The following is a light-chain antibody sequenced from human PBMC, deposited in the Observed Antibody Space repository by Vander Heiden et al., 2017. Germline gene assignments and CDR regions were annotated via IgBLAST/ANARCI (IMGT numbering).Light chain of an antibody. CDR3: QQYYNTPRT. J-gene: IGKJ1*01. CDR1: QNLLSTSKNKNH. V-gene: IGKV4-1*01. Sequence: DVVMTQSPDSRAVSLGERATINCKSSQNLLSTSKNKNHLAWYQHKPGQPPTVLIYWASTRESGVPDRFSGSGSGTDFTLTISSLQAEDVAVYYCQQYYNTPRTFGQGTKVEI. CDR2: WAS.